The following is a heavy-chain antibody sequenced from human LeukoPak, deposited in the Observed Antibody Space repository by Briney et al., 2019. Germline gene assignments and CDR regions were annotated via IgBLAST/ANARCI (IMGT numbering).Heavy chain of an antibody. D-gene: IGHD5-24*01. Sequence: GGSLRLSCAASGFTFGNYGMHWVRQAPGKGLEWVAVIWFDESYKYYADSVKGRFTISRDNSNNTLYLQMTSLRVEDTAVYYCARAKRRDGYWAFFQHWGQGTLVTVSS. CDR3: ARAKRRDGYWAFFQH. J-gene: IGHJ1*01. CDR1: GFTFGNYG. V-gene: IGHV3-33*01. CDR2: IWFDESYK.